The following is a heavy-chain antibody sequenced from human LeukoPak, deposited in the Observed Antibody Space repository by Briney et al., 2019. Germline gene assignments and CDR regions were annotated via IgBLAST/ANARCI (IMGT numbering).Heavy chain of an antibody. V-gene: IGHV4-59*01. Sequence: SETLSLTCTVSRGSISSYYWGWIRQPPGNGLGWIGYIYYSGSTNYNPSLKSRVTISVDTSKNQFSLKLSSVTAADTAVYYCARTSYSSGWYRIYYYYMDVWGKGTTVTVSS. CDR1: RGSISSYY. D-gene: IGHD6-19*01. J-gene: IGHJ6*03. CDR3: ARTSYSSGWYRIYYYYMDV. CDR2: IYYSGST.